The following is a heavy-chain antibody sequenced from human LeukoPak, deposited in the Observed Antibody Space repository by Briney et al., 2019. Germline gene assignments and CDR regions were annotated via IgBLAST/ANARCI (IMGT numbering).Heavy chain of an antibody. D-gene: IGHD4-17*01. CDR1: GGTFSSYA. Sequence: ASVKVSCKASGGTFSSYAISWVRQAPGQGLEWNGRIIPILGIANYAQKFQGRVTITADKSTSTAYMELSSLRSEDTAVYYCARAYGICFDPWGQGTLVTVSS. V-gene: IGHV1-69*04. J-gene: IGHJ5*02. CDR3: ARAYGICFDP. CDR2: IIPILGIA.